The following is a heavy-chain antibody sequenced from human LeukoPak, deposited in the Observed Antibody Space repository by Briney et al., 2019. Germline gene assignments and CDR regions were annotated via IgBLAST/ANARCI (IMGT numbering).Heavy chain of an antibody. D-gene: IGHD4-17*01. CDR3: ARFTVTTTEEGNWFDP. CDR1: GGSISSYY. CDR2: IYYSGST. V-gene: IGHV4-59*08. Sequence: TSETLSLTCTVSGGSISSYYWSWIRQPPGKGLEWIGYIYYSGSTNYNPSLKSRVTISVDTSKNQFSLKPSSVTAADTAVYYCARFTVTTTEEGNWFDPWGQGTLVTVSS. J-gene: IGHJ5*02.